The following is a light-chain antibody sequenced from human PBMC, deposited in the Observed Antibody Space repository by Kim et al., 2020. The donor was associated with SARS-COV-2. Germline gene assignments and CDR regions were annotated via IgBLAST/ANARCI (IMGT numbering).Light chain of an antibody. Sequence: NFMLTQPHSVLESPGKTVTISCTRSSGSIGDNYVQWYQQRPGGVPTTVIYEDDQRPSGVPDRFSGSIDSSSNSASLTISGLKTEDEADYYCQSYNRSIVVFGGGTQLTVL. V-gene: IGLV6-57*03. J-gene: IGLJ2*01. CDR1: SGSIGDNY. CDR2: EDD. CDR3: QSYNRSIVV.